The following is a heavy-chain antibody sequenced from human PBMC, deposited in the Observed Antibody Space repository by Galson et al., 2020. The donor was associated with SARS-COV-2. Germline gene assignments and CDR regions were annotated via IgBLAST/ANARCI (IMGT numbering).Heavy chain of an antibody. CDR2: ISYDGINT. CDR3: ARDMNGMAGAFDI. CDR1: GFTFNIYA. D-gene: IGHD2-8*01. Sequence: GGSLRLSCVASGFTFNIYAVHWVRQAPGKGLEWVAVISYDGINTYYADSARGRITVTRDNSESTLYLQMNSLRAEDTAVYYCARDMNGMAGAFDIWGQGTMVTVSS. J-gene: IGHJ3*02. V-gene: IGHV3-30*04.